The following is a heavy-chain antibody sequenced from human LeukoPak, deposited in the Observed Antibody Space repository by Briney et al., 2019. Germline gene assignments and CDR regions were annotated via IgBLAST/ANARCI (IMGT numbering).Heavy chain of an antibody. CDR1: GFTFSSYA. CDR3: ARTYYYGSGSYPWGNFDY. V-gene: IGHV3-23*01. Sequence: GGSLRLSCAASGFTFSSYAMSWVRQAPGKGLEWVSAISGSGGSTYYADSVKGRFTISRDNSKNTLCLQMSSLRAEDTAIYYCARTYYYGSGSYPWGNFDYWGRGTLVTVSS. D-gene: IGHD3-10*01. CDR2: ISGSGGST. J-gene: IGHJ4*02.